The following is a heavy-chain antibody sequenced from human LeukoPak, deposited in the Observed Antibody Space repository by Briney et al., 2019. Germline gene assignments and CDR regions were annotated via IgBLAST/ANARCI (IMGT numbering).Heavy chain of an antibody. CDR3: ARDPCSRTLWFGELSFYYGMDV. J-gene: IGHJ6*01. Sequence: PGGSLRLSCAASGFTFSSYAMHWVRQAPGKGLEWVAVISYDGSNKYYADSVKGRFTISRDNSKNTLYLQMNSLRAEDTAVYYCARDPCSRTLWFGELSFYYGMDVWGQGTTVTVS. CDR2: ISYDGSNK. CDR1: GFTFSSYA. D-gene: IGHD3-10*01. V-gene: IGHV3-30-3*01.